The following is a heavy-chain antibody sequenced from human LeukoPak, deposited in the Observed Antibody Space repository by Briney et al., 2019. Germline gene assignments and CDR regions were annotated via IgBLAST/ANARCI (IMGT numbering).Heavy chain of an antibody. CDR1: GYTFTTYY. V-gene: IGHV1-46*01. CDR2: INPSGGNT. J-gene: IGHJ4*02. Sequence: GASVKVSCKASGYTFTTYYMHWVRQAPGQGLEWVGIINPSGGNTSYAQRFQGRVTMTRDTSTSTVYMELSSLRSEDTAVYYCASQYYYSITGYKGPFDYWGQGTLVTVSS. D-gene: IGHD3-22*01. CDR3: ASQYYYSITGYKGPFDY.